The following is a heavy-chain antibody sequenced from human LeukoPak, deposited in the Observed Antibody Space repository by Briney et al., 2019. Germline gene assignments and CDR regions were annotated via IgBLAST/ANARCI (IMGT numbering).Heavy chain of an antibody. V-gene: IGHV4-59*08. CDR2: IYYSGSI. D-gene: IGHD1-26*01. J-gene: IGHJ4*02. CDR1: GGSISSYY. CDR3: ARYSGSYSGFDY. Sequence: PSETLSLTCTVSGGSISSYYWSWIRQPPGKGLEGIGYIYYSGSINYNPSLKSRVTISVDTSKNQFSLKLRSVTAADTAVYYCARYSGSYSGFDYWGQGILVTVSS.